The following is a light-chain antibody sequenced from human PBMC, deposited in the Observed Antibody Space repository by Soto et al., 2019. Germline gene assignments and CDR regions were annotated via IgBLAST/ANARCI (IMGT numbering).Light chain of an antibody. CDR2: SNN. CDR1: SSNIGSNI. J-gene: IGLJ2*01. CDR3: AAWDDSLSGVV. V-gene: IGLV1-44*01. Sequence: QPVLTQPPSASGTPGQRVTISCSGSSSNIGSNIVSWYQQLPGTAPKLLIYSNNQRPSGVPDRFSGSKSGTSASLAISGLQSEDETDYYCAAWDDSLSGVVFGGGTKLTVL.